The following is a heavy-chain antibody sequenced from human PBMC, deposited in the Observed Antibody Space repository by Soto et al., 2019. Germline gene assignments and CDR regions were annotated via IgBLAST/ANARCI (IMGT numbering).Heavy chain of an antibody. V-gene: IGHV3-23*01. CDR3: AKDLRRLKGYLNWFDP. D-gene: IGHD2-15*01. J-gene: IGHJ5*02. CDR1: GFTFSSYA. Sequence: GGSLRLACAASGFTFSSYAMSWVRQAPGEGLEWVSAISGSGGSTYYADSVKGRFTISRDNSKNTLYLQMNSLRAEDTAVYYCAKDLRRLKGYLNWFDPWGQGTLVTVSS. CDR2: ISGSGGST.